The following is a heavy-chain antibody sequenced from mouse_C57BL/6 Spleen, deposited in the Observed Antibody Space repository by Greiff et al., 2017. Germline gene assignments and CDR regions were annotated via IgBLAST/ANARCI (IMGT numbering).Heavy chain of an antibody. V-gene: IGHV1-82*01. CDR2: IYPGDGDT. J-gene: IGHJ3*01. CDR3: ARRGANRDPFAN. Sequence: VQLQQSGPELVKPGASVKISCKASGYAFSSSWMTWVKQRPGTGLEWIGRIYPGDGDTNYNRKFKGKATLTADKSSSPAYMQRSSLTSEDSAVYLCARRGANRDPFANWGQGTLVTVSA. CDR1: GYAFSSSW. D-gene: IGHD4-1*01.